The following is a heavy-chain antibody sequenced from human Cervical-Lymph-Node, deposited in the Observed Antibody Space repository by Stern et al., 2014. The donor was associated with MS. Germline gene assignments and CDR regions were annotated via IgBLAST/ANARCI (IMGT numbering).Heavy chain of an antibody. D-gene: IGHD3-10*01. Sequence: VQLVESGPGKVKPSETLSLTCSVSGGSISSYYCSWVRQPAGKGLEWIGRINTFGSTTFTPSLRSRLPMSVATSKTQFSLKLKSVTAADTAVYYCARGVLGFGEFPYGMDVWGQGTTVTVSS. CDR2: INTFGST. CDR3: ARGVLGFGEFPYGMDV. J-gene: IGHJ6*02. CDR1: GGSISSYY. V-gene: IGHV4-4*07.